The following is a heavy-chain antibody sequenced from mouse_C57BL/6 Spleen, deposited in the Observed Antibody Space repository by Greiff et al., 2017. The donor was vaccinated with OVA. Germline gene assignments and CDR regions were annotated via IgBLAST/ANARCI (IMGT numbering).Heavy chain of an antibody. J-gene: IGHJ2*01. CDR1: GFSLTSYG. Sequence: VQRVESGPGLVQPSQSLSITCTVSGFSLTSYGVHWVRQSPGKGLEWLGVIWSGGSTDYNAAFISRLSISKDNSKSQVFFKMNSLQADDTAIYYCAREDGYYYFFDYWGQGTTLTVSS. CDR3: AREDGYYYFFDY. V-gene: IGHV2-2*01. D-gene: IGHD2-3*01. CDR2: IWSGGST.